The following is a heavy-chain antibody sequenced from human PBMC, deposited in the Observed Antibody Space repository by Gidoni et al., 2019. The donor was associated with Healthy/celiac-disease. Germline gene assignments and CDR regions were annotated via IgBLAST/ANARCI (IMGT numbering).Heavy chain of an antibody. D-gene: IGHD3-22*01. CDR3: ARGDTMIEIKV. Sequence: QVQLVQSGAEVKKPGASVKFSCKASGYTFTSYYRHWVRQAPGQGLEWMGKISPRGGSKSYAQKVQGRVTMTRDTSTSTVYMELSSLRSEDTAVYYCARGDTMIEIKVWGQGTLVTVSS. CDR1: GYTFTSYY. V-gene: IGHV1-46*01. J-gene: IGHJ4*02. CDR2: ISPRGGSK.